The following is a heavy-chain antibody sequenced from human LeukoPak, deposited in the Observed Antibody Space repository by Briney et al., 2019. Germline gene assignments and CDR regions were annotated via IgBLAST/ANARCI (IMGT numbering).Heavy chain of an antibody. CDR1: GFTFSSYG. CDR3: AKHQNRWDYYFDY. V-gene: IGHV3-23*01. D-gene: IGHD1-14*01. CDR2: ISGSGGST. J-gene: IGHJ4*02. Sequence: GTLRLSCAASGFTFSSYGMSWVRQAPGKGLEWVSAISGSGGSTYYADPVKGRFTISRDNSKNTLYLQMNSLRAEDTAVYYCAKHQNRWDYYFDYWGQGTLVTVSS.